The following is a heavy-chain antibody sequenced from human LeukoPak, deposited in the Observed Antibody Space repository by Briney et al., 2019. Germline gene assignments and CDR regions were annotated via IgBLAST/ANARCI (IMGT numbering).Heavy chain of an antibody. D-gene: IGHD2-2*01. CDR1: GYTFTGYY. Sequence: ASVKVSCKASGYTFTGYYMHWVRQAPGQGLEWMGWINPNSGGTNYAQKFQGRVTMTRDTPISTAYMELSRLRSDDTAVYYCARERFRYCSSTSCYGTKHWFDPWGQGTLVTVSS. J-gene: IGHJ5*02. V-gene: IGHV1-2*02. CDR3: ARERFRYCSSTSCYGTKHWFDP. CDR2: INPNSGGT.